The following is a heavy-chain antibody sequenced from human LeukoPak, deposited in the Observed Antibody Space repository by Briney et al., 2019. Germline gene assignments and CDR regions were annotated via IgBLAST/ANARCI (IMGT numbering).Heavy chain of an antibody. V-gene: IGHV1-8*03. Sequence: ASVKVSCKASGYSFTNYDINWVRQATGQGLEWMGWMNPKSGDTGYSQKFQGRVFITWDTSINTAYMELSSLGSDDTAVYYCARGMFYYGSAKYYGIDYWGQGALVIVSS. CDR2: MNPKSGDT. J-gene: IGHJ4*02. D-gene: IGHD3-10*01. CDR1: GYSFTNYD. CDR3: ARGMFYYGSAKYYGIDY.